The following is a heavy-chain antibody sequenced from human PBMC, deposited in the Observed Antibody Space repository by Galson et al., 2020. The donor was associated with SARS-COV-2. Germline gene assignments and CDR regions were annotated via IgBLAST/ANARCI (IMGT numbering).Heavy chain of an antibody. J-gene: IGHJ2*01. V-gene: IGHV3-33*01. CDR3: ARDRRYSSPGYWYFDL. CDR1: GFNFGGYG. Sequence: GESLKISCAGSGFNFGGYGMHWVRQAPGKGLEWVTSIYYDGTNKYYTDSVKGRFTISRDNSKNTLFLQMNSLRVEDTAAYFCARDRRYSSPGYWYFDLWGRGTQVIVSS. CDR2: IYYDGTNK. D-gene: IGHD6-13*01.